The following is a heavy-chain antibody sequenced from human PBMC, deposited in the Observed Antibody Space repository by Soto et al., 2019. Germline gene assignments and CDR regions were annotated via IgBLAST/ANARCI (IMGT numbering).Heavy chain of an antibody. D-gene: IGHD1-26*01. J-gene: IGHJ4*02. Sequence: PGGSLRLSCAASGFTFSSYAMHWVRQAPGKGLEWVTVISYDGNNQYCADSVKGRFTISRDNAKNTLYLQMNSLRAEDTAVYYCARGRGSGSYSDYWGQGTLVTVSS. CDR2: ISYDGNNQ. V-gene: IGHV3-30-3*01. CDR1: GFTFSSYA. CDR3: ARGRGSGSYSDY.